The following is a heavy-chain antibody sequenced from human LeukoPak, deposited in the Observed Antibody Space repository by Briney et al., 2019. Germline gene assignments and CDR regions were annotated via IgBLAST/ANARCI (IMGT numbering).Heavy chain of an antibody. J-gene: IGHJ4*02. CDR2: INWNSGTI. Sequence: GRSLRLTCAASGFTFLDYALHWVRPPPAKGRAGVSGINWNSGTIAYPDSVKGRFTIPRDNPKNSLYLQMNKLTANDTALHYCPKASAAVVVNRCYFDYWGKGTLVTVSP. CDR1: GFTFLDYA. V-gene: IGHV3-9*01. D-gene: IGHD6-19*01. CDR3: PKASAAVVVNRCYFDY.